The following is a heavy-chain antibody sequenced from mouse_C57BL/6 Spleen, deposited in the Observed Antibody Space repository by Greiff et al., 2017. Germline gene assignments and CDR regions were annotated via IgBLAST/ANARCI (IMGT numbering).Heavy chain of an antibody. Sequence: EVQLVESGGGLVQPKGSLKLSCAASGFSFNTYAMNWVRQAPGKGLEWVARIRSKSNNYATYSADSVKDRFTISRDDSESMLYLQMNNLKTEDTAMYYGVRHPEYYGSSYWYFDVWGTGTTVTVSS. V-gene: IGHV10-1*01. CDR1: GFSFNTYA. D-gene: IGHD1-1*01. CDR3: VRHPEYYGSSYWYFDV. CDR2: IRSKSNNYAT. J-gene: IGHJ1*03.